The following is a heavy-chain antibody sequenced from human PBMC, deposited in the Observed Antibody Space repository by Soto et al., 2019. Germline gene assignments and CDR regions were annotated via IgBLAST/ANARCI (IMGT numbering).Heavy chain of an antibody. CDR1: GFMFSNFA. V-gene: IGHV3-23*01. J-gene: IGHJ6*02. CDR2: TRSNGEHT. CDR3: AKDSKSVSVSAARAYGMGV. D-gene: IGHD2-2*01. Sequence: GGSLRLSCAGSGFMFSNFAMTWVRQAPGKGLEWVSTTRSNGEHTYYADSVKGRFTVSRDNSKNTLFLEMSSLRAEDTAIYYCAKDSKSVSVSAARAYGMGVWGQGTTVTVSS.